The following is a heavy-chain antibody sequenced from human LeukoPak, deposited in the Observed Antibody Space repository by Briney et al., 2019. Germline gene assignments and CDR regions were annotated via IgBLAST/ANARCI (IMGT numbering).Heavy chain of an antibody. J-gene: IGHJ3*02. Sequence: PSETLSLTCTVSGGSISSYYWSWIRQPPGKGLEWIGYNYYSGSTNYNPSLKSRVTISVDTSKNQSSLKLTSVTAADTAVYYCARDRSDQYAFDIWGQGTMVTVSS. D-gene: IGHD2-2*01. CDR3: ARDRSDQYAFDI. CDR2: NYYSGST. CDR1: GGSISSYY. V-gene: IGHV4-59*01.